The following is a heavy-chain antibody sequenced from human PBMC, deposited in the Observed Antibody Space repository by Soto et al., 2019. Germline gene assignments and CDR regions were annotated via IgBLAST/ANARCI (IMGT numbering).Heavy chain of an antibody. CDR2: ISGSGGST. J-gene: IGHJ4*02. CDR3: AKHNSYTVTTSVDY. D-gene: IGHD4-17*01. CDR1: GFTFRSYG. Sequence: EVQLLESGGGLVQPGGSLRLSCAASGFTFRSYGMSWVRQAPGKGLEWVSVISGSGGSTYYADSVKGRFTISRDNSRNTLYLQMHSLRAEDTAVYYCAKHNSYTVTTSVDYWGQGTLVTVSS. V-gene: IGHV3-23*01.